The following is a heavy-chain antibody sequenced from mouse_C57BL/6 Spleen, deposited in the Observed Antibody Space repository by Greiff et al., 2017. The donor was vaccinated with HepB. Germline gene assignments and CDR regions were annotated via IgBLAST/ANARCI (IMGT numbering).Heavy chain of an antibody. V-gene: IGHV1-50*01. D-gene: IGHD2-5*01. CDR2: IAPSDSYT. Sequence: QVQLQQPGAELVKPGASVKLSCKASGYTFTSYWMQWVKQRPGQGLGGIGEIAPSDSYTNYNQKFKGKATLTVDTSSSTAYMQLSSLTSEDSAVYYCARSYSNGMDYWGQVTSVTVSS. CDR1: GYTFTSYW. CDR3: ARSYSNGMDY. J-gene: IGHJ4*01.